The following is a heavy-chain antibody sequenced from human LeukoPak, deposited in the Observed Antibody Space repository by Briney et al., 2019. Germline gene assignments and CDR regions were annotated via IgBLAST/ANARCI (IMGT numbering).Heavy chain of an antibody. V-gene: IGHV1-69*13. D-gene: IGHD2-21*02. Sequence: ASVKVSCKASGGTFSSYAISWVRQAPGQGLEWMGGIIPIFGTANYAQKLQGRVTITADESTSTAYMELSSLGSGDTAVYYCARASIVVVTAIAYYFDYWGQGTLVTVSS. CDR2: IIPIFGTA. CDR1: GGTFSSYA. CDR3: ARASIVVVTAIAYYFDY. J-gene: IGHJ4*02.